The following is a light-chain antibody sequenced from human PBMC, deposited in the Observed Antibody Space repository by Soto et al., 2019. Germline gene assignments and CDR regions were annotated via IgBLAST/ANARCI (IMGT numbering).Light chain of an antibody. CDR1: QSISSC. J-gene: IGKJ1*01. CDR2: KAS. Sequence: DIQMTQSPSTLSASVGDRVTITCRASQSISSCLTWYQQKAGQAPKLLSYKASIVESGVPSRFSGRGSGTELPLTISSLQPDDSATYDCQQYLFFSTFGQWNRVEVK. CDR3: QQYLFFST. V-gene: IGKV1-5*03.